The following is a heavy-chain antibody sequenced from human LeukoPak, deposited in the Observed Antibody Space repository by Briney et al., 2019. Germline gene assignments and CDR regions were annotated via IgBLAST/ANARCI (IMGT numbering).Heavy chain of an antibody. CDR3: AKRSSYYYDSSSYFDY. CDR2: ISGSGGST. V-gene: IGHV3-23*01. CDR1: GFTFSSYA. D-gene: IGHD3-22*01. Sequence: GGSLRLSCAASGFTFSSYAMSWVRQAPGKGLEWVSAISGSGGSTYYADSVKGRFTISRDNSKNTLYLQMNSLRAEDTAVYYCAKRSSYYYDSSSYFDYWGQGTLVTVSS. J-gene: IGHJ4*02.